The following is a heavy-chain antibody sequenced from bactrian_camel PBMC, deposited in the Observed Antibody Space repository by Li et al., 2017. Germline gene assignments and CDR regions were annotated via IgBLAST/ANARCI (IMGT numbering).Heavy chain of an antibody. CDR2: IFSDGSKT. CDR1: GFTFSSYR. J-gene: IGHJ4*01. Sequence: VQLVESGGGLVQPGGSLILSCAASGFTFSSYRMYWVRQASGKGLEWVSGIFSDGSKTYYADSVKGRFTISRDNAKNTLDLQMNSLKPEDTAVYYCAAQRGGYYGTYAFNYWGQGTQVTVS. D-gene: IGHD7*01. V-gene: IGHV3S6*01. CDR3: AAQRGGYYGTYAFNY.